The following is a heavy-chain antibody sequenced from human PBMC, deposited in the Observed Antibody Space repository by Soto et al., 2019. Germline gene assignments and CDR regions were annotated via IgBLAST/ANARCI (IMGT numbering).Heavy chain of an antibody. CDR1: GYTFTSYG. D-gene: IGHD6-19*01. CDR2: ISAYNGNT. Sequence: GASVKVSCKASGYTFTSYGISWVRQAPGQGLEWMGWISAYNGNTNYAQKLQGRVTMTTDTSTSTAYMELRSLRSDDTAVYYCAQAVAVPQTPNVWFDPWGQGTLVTVSS. CDR3: AQAVAVPQTPNVWFDP. V-gene: IGHV1-18*01. J-gene: IGHJ5*02.